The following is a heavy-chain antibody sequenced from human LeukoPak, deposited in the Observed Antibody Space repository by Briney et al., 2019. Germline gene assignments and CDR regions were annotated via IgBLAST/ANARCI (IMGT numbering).Heavy chain of an antibody. Sequence: GGSLRLSFAASGFTFSSYAMSWVRQAPGKGLEWVSAISGSGGSTYYADSVKGRFTISRDNSKNTLYLQMNSLRAEDTAVYYCAKSSPSPLGVGATDVREFDYWGQGTLATVSS. D-gene: IGHD1-26*01. CDR2: ISGSGGST. CDR1: GFTFSSYA. J-gene: IGHJ4*02. CDR3: AKSSPSPLGVGATDVREFDY. V-gene: IGHV3-23*01.